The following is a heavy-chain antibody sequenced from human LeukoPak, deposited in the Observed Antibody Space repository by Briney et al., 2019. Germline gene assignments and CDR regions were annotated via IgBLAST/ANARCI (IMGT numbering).Heavy chain of an antibody. CDR2: ISYDGSNK. Sequence: GGSLRLSCAASGFTFSSYAMHWVRQAPGKGLEWVAVISYDGSNKYYADSVKGRFTISRDNSKNTLYLQMNSLRAEDTAVYYCAKDPDSSGWYDRVGFDYWGQGTLVTVSS. V-gene: IGHV3-30*04. CDR3: AKDPDSSGWYDRVGFDY. CDR1: GFTFSSYA. J-gene: IGHJ4*02. D-gene: IGHD6-19*01.